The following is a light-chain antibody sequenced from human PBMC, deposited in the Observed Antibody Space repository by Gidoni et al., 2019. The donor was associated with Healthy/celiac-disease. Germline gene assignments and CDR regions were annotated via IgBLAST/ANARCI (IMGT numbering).Light chain of an antibody. J-gene: IGLJ2*01. Sequence: QSALPQPPSASGSPGQPVSISCPGTSSDVGGYNYVSWYQQHPGKAPKLMIYEVSMRPSGVPDRFSGSKSGNTASLTVSGLQAEDEADYYCSSYAGSNNVVFGGGTKLTVL. CDR2: EVS. CDR3: SSYAGSNNVV. CDR1: SSDVGGYNY. V-gene: IGLV2-8*01.